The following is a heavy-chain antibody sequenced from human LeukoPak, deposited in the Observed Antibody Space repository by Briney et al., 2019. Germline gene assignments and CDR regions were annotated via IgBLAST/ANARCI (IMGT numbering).Heavy chain of an antibody. D-gene: IGHD6-13*01. V-gene: IGHV3-21*03. CDR3: KSGGAAPGSFDN. J-gene: IGHJ4*02. Sequence: FTXXXXHMNWVXXAPGKGLEWVSSISSTTGYNFYADSLKGRFTISRDNAKNSLYLQLNSLRVEDTAVYYCKSGGAAPGSFDNWGQGTLVTVST. CDR1: FTXXXXH. CDR2: ISSTTGYN.